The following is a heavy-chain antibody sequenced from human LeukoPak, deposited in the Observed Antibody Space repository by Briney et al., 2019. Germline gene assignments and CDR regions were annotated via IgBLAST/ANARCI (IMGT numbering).Heavy chain of an antibody. V-gene: IGHV4-39*07. CDR1: GGSISSSSYY. CDR3: ARVLRSGYGDYASYYFDY. Sequence: SETLPLTCAVSGGSISSSSYYWGWIRQPPGKGLEWIGSIYYSGSTYYNPSLKSRVTISVDTSKNQFSLKLSSVTAADTAVYYCARVLRSGYGDYASYYFDYWGQGTLVTVSS. CDR2: IYYSGST. J-gene: IGHJ4*02. D-gene: IGHD4-17*01.